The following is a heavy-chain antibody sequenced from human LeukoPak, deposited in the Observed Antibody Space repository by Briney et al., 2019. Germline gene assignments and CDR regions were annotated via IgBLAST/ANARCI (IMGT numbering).Heavy chain of an antibody. Sequence: SQTLSLTCTVSGVSISSGGYYWSWIRQHPGKGLEWIGYIYYSGSTYYNPSLKSRLTISVDTSRDQFSLKLNSVTAADTAVYYCARSRIQLWNSPFDYWGQGTLVTVSS. V-gene: IGHV4-31*03. J-gene: IGHJ4*02. CDR2: IYYSGST. D-gene: IGHD5-18*01. CDR1: GVSISSGGYY. CDR3: ARSRIQLWNSPFDY.